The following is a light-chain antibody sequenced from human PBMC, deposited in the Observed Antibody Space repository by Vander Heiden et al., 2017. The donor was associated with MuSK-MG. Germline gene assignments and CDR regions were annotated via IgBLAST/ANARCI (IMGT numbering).Light chain of an antibody. Sequence: QPALTQPRSVSGSRGQSLTISCSGTSGDVGAYDHVSWYQQHPGKAPRLLIYDVTKMPPGVPDRFSGSKSGNTASLTISGLQAEDEADYYCCSYAGSYTFIIFGGGTNLTVL. CDR2: DVT. CDR3: CSYAGSYTFII. CDR1: SGDVGAYDH. J-gene: IGLJ2*01. V-gene: IGLV2-11*01.